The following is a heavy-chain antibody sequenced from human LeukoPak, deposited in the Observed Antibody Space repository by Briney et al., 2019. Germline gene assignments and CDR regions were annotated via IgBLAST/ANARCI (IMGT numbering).Heavy chain of an antibody. Sequence: SQTLSLTCTVSGGSISSGSYYWSWIRQPAGKGLEWIGRIYTSGSTNYNPSLKSRVTISVDTSKNQFSLKLSSVTAADTAVYYCASGRSSYYDFWSGLDWGQGTLVTVSS. CDR3: ASGRSSYYDFWSGLD. CDR1: GGSISSGSYY. V-gene: IGHV4-61*02. J-gene: IGHJ4*02. D-gene: IGHD3-3*01. CDR2: IYTSGST.